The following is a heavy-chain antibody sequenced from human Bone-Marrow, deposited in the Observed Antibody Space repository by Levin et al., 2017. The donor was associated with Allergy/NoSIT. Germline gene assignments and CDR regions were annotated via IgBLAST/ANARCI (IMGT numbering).Heavy chain of an antibody. J-gene: IGHJ6*02. CDR3: ARGGSHILPYGMDV. CDR1: GGSISSDGDY. CDR2: MYSSGST. Sequence: PSETLSLTCTVSGGSISSDGDYWTWVRQHPGKGLEWIGYMYSSGSTYYSPSLQSRVTISGDTSKNQFSLKLSSVTAADTAVYYCARGGSHILPYGMDVWGQGTTVTVSS. V-gene: IGHV4-31*03. D-gene: IGHD2-21*01.